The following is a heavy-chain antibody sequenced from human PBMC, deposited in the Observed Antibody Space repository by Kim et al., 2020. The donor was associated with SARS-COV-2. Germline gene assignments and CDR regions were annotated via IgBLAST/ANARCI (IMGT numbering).Heavy chain of an antibody. CDR3: ARGLSIAVAHDY. J-gene: IGHJ4*02. V-gene: IGHV1-8*01. Sequence: GYAQKFQGRVTMTRNTSISTAYMELSSLRSEDTAVYYCARGLSIAVAHDYWGQGTLVTVSS. D-gene: IGHD6-19*01.